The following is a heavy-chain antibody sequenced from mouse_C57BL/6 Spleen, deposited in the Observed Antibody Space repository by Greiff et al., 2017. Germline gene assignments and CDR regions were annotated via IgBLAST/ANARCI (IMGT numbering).Heavy chain of an antibody. D-gene: IGHD2-3*01. Sequence: QVQLQQSGAELARPGASVKLSCKASGYTFTSYGISWVKQRTGQGLEWIGEIDPRSGNTYYNEKLKGKATLTADKSSSTAYMELRSLTSEDSAVYFCAREGYYEYWGQGTTLTVSS. CDR1: GYTFTSYG. J-gene: IGHJ2*01. CDR2: IDPRSGNT. CDR3: AREGYYEY. V-gene: IGHV1-81*01.